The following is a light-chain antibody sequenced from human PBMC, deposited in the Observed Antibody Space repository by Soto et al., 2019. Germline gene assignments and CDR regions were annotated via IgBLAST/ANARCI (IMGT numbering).Light chain of an antibody. V-gene: IGLV2-14*01. J-gene: IGLJ2*01. Sequence: QSALTQPASVSGSPGQSITISCTGTSSDVGGYNFVSWYQQHPGKAPKLMIYDVSHRPSGVSNRFSGSKSANTASLTISGLQAAEEAHYHCRSYTSIGTQVFGGGNKVTVL. CDR2: DVS. CDR1: SSDVGGYNF. CDR3: RSYTSIGTQV.